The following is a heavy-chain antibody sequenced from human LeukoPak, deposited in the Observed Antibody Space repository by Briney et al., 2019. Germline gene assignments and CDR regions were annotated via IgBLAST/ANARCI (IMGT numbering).Heavy chain of an antibody. D-gene: IGHD4-17*01. Sequence: GGSLRLSCGASGFTFSNYAMSRVRQAPGKGLEWVSVISGSGGNRYFADSVKGRFTISRDNSKNTLYLQMNSLRAEDTAVYYCAKEITKTPFRPGEYTVTKGYFDYWGQGTLVTVSS. CDR2: ISGSGGNR. CDR3: AKEITKTPFRPGEYTVTKGYFDY. J-gene: IGHJ4*02. CDR1: GFTFSNYA. V-gene: IGHV3-23*01.